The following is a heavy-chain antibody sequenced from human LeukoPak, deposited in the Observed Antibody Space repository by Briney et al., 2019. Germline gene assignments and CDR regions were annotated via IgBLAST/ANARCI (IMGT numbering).Heavy chain of an antibody. V-gene: IGHV4-59*11. CDR2: IYYSGST. Sequence: SETLSLTCTVSGGSISSHYWSWIRQPPGKGLEWIGYIYYSGSTNYNPSLKSRVTMSVDTSKNQFSLKLSSVTAADTAVYYCARDFLTPGSRYFDLWGRGTLVTVSS. CDR1: GGSISSHY. J-gene: IGHJ2*01. CDR3: ARDFLTPGSRYFDL.